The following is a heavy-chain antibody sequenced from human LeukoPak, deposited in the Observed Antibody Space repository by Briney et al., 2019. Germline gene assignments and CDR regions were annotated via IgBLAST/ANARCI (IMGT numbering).Heavy chain of an antibody. CDR3: ASPPGIAAD. CDR2: INHSGST. Sequence: PSETLSLTCAVYGGSFSGYYWSWIRQPPGKGLEGIGEINHSGSTNYNPSLKSRVTISVDTSKNQFSLKLSSVTAADTAVYYCASPPGIAADWGQGTLVTVSS. CDR1: GGSFSGYY. J-gene: IGHJ4*02. V-gene: IGHV4-34*01. D-gene: IGHD6-13*01.